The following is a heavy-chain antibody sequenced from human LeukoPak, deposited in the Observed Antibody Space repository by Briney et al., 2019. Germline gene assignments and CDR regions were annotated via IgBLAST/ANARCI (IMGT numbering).Heavy chain of an antibody. Sequence: GESLKISCKGSGYSFTSHWISWVRQMPEKGLEWMGRIDPSDSYTNYSPSFQGHVTISADKSISTAYLQWSSLRASDTAMYYCARLGDYGDYDAFDIWGQGTMVTVSS. CDR1: GYSFTSHW. J-gene: IGHJ3*02. V-gene: IGHV5-10-1*01. CDR3: ARLGDYGDYDAFDI. D-gene: IGHD4-17*01. CDR2: IDPSDSYT.